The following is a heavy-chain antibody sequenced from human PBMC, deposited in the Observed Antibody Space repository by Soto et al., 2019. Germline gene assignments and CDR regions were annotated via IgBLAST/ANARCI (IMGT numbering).Heavy chain of an antibody. D-gene: IGHD4-17*01. J-gene: IGHJ6*02. CDR2: ISYDGSNK. Sequence: VRLSWAASGFTFSSYAMHGVRQAPRKGLEWVAVISYDGSNKYYADSVKGRFTISRDNSKNTLYLQMNSLRAEDTAVYYCARPHLGDYVLSYGMDVWGQGTTVTVSS. CDR1: GFTFSSYA. CDR3: ARPHLGDYVLSYGMDV. V-gene: IGHV3-30-3*01.